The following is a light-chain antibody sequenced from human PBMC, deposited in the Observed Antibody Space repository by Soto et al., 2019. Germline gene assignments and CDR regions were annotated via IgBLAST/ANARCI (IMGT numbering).Light chain of an antibody. CDR2: EAS. Sequence: IQLTQSPSTLSGSVGDRVTITCRASQGVSTCVAWYQQRPSQAPKLLVYEASKFQSGLPSRFSASGSVRDFTLTSSSLQPEDSATYYCQQYYDFRTFGQGTKVEI. V-gene: IGKV1-5*03. CDR3: QQYYDFRT. J-gene: IGKJ1*01. CDR1: QGVSTC.